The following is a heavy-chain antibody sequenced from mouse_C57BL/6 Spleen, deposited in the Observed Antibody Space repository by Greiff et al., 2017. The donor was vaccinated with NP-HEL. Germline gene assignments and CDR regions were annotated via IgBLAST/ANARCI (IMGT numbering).Heavy chain of an antibody. D-gene: IGHD1-1*01. CDR2: IRNKANGYTT. J-gene: IGHJ4*01. Sequence: EVQRVESGGGLVQPGGSLSLSCAASGFTFTDYYMSWVRQPPGKALEWLGFIRNKANGYTTEYSASVKGRFTISRDNSQSILYLQMNALRAEDSATYYCARSSTFYYYGSSSYYAMDYWGQGTSVTVSS. CDR1: GFTFTDYY. CDR3: ARSSTFYYYGSSSYYAMDY. V-gene: IGHV7-3*01.